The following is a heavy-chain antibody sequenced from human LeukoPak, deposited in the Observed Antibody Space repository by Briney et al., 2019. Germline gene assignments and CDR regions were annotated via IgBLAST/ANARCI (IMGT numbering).Heavy chain of an antibody. Sequence: PSETLFLTCTVSGGSISCERGYWSWMRRPAGEGLEWIGRSDSSGRTSYTPYIHGRLAISVDTSKNQFSLTLTSVTAPDTAVYYCARARSGNYPRFFDYGGRGPRATVSS. CDR2: SDSSGRT. CDR3: ARARSGNYPRFFDY. J-gene: IGHJ4*02. V-gene: IGHV4-61*02. CDR1: GGSISCERGY. D-gene: IGHD1-7*01.